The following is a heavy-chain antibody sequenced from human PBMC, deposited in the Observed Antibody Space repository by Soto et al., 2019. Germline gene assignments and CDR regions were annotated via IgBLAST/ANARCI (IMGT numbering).Heavy chain of an antibody. CDR2: ISYDGSSN. V-gene: IGHV3-30*18. J-gene: IGHJ6*02. CDR3: AKDLFGVRTEDYYYYGMDV. D-gene: IGHD3-3*01. CDR1: AFPFNNYG. Sequence: GGSLRLSCAASAFPFNNYGMHWVRQAPGKGLEWVAVISYDGSSNFYADSVRGRFTISKDTSKNTLHLQMNSLRVEDTAVYYCAKDLFGVRTEDYYYYGMDVWGPGTTVTASS.